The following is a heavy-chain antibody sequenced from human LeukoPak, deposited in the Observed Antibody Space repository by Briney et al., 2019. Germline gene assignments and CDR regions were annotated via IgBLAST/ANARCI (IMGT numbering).Heavy chain of an antibody. CDR3: AKDSSRIWFGAPYGGFDI. V-gene: IGHV3-9*03. D-gene: IGHD3-10*01. CDR1: GFTFDDYV. J-gene: IGHJ3*02. Sequence: SLPLSCAASGFTFDDYVMHGLRQPPAKGLAWVSGIRWYNGSIVYAASVKGRFTSSRDNTKNSLYLQMNSLRAEYMALYYCAKDSSRIWFGAPYGGFDIWGQGTMVTVSS. CDR2: IRWYNGSI.